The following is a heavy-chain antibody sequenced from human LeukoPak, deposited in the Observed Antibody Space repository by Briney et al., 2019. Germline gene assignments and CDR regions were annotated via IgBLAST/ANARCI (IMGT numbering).Heavy chain of an antibody. CDR2: ISSSGSTI. CDR3: ARDVRPSSWSLDDAFDI. CDR1: GFTFSDYY. J-gene: IGHJ3*02. Sequence: GGSLRLSCAASGFTFSDYYMSWIRQAPGKGLEWVSYISSSGSTIYYADPVKGRFTISRDNAKNSLYLQMNSLRAEDTAVYYCARDVRPSSWSLDDAFDIWGQGTMVTVSS. D-gene: IGHD6-13*01. V-gene: IGHV3-11*04.